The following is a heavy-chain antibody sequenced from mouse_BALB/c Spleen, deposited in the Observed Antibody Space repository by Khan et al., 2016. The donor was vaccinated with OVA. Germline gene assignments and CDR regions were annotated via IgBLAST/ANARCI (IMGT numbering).Heavy chain of an antibody. CDR2: IRYSGNT. J-gene: IGHJ2*01. Sequence: QLEESGPGLVKPSQSLSLTCTVTGYSITTDYAWNWIRQFPGSKLEWMGHIRYSGNTKYNPSLKSRISITRDTSKNQFFLQLKSVTTEDTARYYCARIYGGDFDYWGQGTTLTVSS. D-gene: IGHD1-1*01. V-gene: IGHV3-2*02. CDR3: ARIYGGDFDY. CDR1: GYSITTDYA.